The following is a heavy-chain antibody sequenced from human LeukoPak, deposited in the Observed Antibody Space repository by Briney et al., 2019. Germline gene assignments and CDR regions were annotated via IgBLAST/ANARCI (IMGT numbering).Heavy chain of an antibody. V-gene: IGHV4-30-4*08. D-gene: IGHD5-12*01. CDR2: ISYSGST. CDR3: ARDGVYSGYDYTN. Sequence: SQTLSLTCTVSGGSISSGDYYWSWIRQPPGKGLEWSGYISYSGSTYYNPSLKSRVTISVDTSKNQFSLKLSSVTAADTAVYYCARDGVYSGYDYTNWGQGTLVTVSS. CDR1: GGSISSGDYY. J-gene: IGHJ4*02.